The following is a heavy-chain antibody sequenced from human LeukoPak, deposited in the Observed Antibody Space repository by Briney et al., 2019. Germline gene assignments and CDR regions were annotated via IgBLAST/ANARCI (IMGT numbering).Heavy chain of an antibody. CDR3: ASTGNPSSGYLPLGGVDP. V-gene: IGHV1-46*01. CDR1: GYTFTSHY. Sequence: GASVKVSCKASGYTFTSHYMHWVRQAPGQGLEWMGLINPGGGTTWYAQKFQGRVTLTRDTSTSTDYMELSSLRSEDTAVYYCASTGNPSSGYLPLGGVDPWGQGTLVTVSS. J-gene: IGHJ5*02. CDR2: INPGGGTT. D-gene: IGHD3-22*01.